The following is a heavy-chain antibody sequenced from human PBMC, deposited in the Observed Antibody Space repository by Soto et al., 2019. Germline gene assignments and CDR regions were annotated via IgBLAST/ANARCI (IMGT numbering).Heavy chain of an antibody. Sequence: ELQLVQSEAEVKKPGESLKISCQSSGYSFPSYCIAWVRQMPGKGLEWMGIICPGDSDSTYSPSFQGQVTISVDRSLRVAYLQWSGLKASDTAMYYCAGSYYYGSASYYKARAFDIWGQGTTITVSS. CDR3: AGSYYYGSASYYKARAFDI. D-gene: IGHD3-10*01. J-gene: IGHJ3*02. CDR1: GYSFPSYC. CDR2: ICPGDSDS. V-gene: IGHV5-51*03.